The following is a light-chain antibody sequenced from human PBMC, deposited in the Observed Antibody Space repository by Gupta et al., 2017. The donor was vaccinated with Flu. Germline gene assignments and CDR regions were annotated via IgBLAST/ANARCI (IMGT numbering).Light chain of an antibody. CDR3: QQRNSGPPAFT. J-gene: IGKJ3*01. CDR1: QSVGTY. Sequence: EIVLTQSPATLSLSPGERATLSCRASQSVGTYLTWYQQKPGQAPRLLIYDASKRAPGIPARFSGTGSGTAFTLTISNLEPEDFAVYYCQQRNSGPPAFTFGPGTKVDIK. V-gene: IGKV3-11*01. CDR2: DAS.